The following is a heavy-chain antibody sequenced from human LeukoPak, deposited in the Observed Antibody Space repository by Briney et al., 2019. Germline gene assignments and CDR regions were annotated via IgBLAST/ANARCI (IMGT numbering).Heavy chain of an antibody. J-gene: IGHJ4*02. CDR3: ARVTGYRIEDYFDY. CDR1: GDSLSSYY. V-gene: IGHV4-59*01. Sequence: SGTLSLTFTVSGDSLSSYYWSWVRQPPGKGPEWVWYIYYSGNTNYNPSLKSRVTISVETSKNEFSLKLRSVTAADTAVYYCARVTGYRIEDYFDYWGQGTLVTVSS. D-gene: IGHD6-13*01. CDR2: IYYSGNT.